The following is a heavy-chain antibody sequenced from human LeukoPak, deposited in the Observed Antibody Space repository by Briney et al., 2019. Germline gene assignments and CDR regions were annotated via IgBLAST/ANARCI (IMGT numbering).Heavy chain of an antibody. J-gene: IGHJ5*02. CDR3: ARLELRYLEGFDP. Sequence: SETLSLTCTVSGGSINTYYWSWIRQPPGKGLEWVGYIYYSGSTNYNPSLKSRVTISVDTSKNQFSLKLSSVTAADTAVYYCARLELRYLEGFDPWGQGTLVTVSS. V-gene: IGHV4-59*01. CDR2: IYYSGST. D-gene: IGHD3-9*01. CDR1: GGSINTYY.